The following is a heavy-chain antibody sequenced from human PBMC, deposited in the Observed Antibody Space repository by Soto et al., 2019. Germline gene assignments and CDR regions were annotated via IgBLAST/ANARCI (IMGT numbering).Heavy chain of an antibody. CDR1: GFTFSSYA. J-gene: IGHJ6*02. CDR3: AREEQSSSIPDNYYYYYGMDV. D-gene: IGHD6-13*01. V-gene: IGHV3-30-3*01. CDR2: ISYDGSNK. Sequence: GGSLRLSCAASGFTFSSYAMHWVRQAPGKGLEWVAVISYDGSNKYYADSVKGRFTISRDNSKNTLYLQMNSLRAEDTAVYYCAREEQSSSIPDNYYYYYGMDVWGQGTTVTVSS.